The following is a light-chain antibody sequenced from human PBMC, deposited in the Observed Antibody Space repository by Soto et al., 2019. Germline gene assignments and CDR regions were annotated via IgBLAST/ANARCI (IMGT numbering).Light chain of an antibody. V-gene: IGKV3-20*01. J-gene: IGKJ1*01. CDR1: QSVSSNY. CDR2: GAS. CDR3: QQCGRSPPSWT. Sequence: ETVLTQSPGTLSLSPGGRATLSCRASQSVSSNYLAWYQQKPGQAPRLLMYGASTRATGIPDRFSGSGSGTDFTLTISRLEPEDFAVYYCQQCGRSPPSWTVGQGTKVEIK.